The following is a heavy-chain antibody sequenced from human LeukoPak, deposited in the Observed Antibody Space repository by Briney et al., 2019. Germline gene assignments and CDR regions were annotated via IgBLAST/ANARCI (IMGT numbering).Heavy chain of an antibody. CDR2: MNPNSGNT. CDR3: ARTYYYDSSGYYNWFDP. D-gene: IGHD3-22*01. V-gene: IGHV1-8*01. Sequence: ASVKVSCKASAYTFTSYDINWVRQATGQGLEWMGWMNPNSGNTGYAQKFQGRVTMTRNTSISTAYMELSSLRSEDTAVYYCARTYYYDSSGYYNWFDPWGQGTLVTVSS. J-gene: IGHJ5*02. CDR1: AYTFTSYD.